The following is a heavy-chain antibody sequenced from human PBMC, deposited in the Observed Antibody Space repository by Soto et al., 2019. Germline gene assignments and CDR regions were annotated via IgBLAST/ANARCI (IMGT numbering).Heavy chain of an antibody. D-gene: IGHD3-22*01. CDR3: GREGSYYFDSRIDS. V-gene: IGHV1-46*01. CDR1: GYAFSNNY. CDR2: INPSGGST. Sequence: QVQLVQSGAEVVQPGATVKVSCKASGYAFSNNYMHWIRQAPGQGLEWMGIINPSGGSTSYSERFQGRVTMTSDTSTATAYLEVRSLRPEDTAVYYGGREGSYYFDSRIDSWGQGTLVTVSS. J-gene: IGHJ4*02.